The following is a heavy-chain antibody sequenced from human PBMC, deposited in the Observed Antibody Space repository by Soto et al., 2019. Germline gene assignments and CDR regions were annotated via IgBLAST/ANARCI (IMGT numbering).Heavy chain of an antibody. Sequence: SETLSLTCAVYGGSFSGYYWSWIRQPPGKGLEWIGEINHSGSTNYNPSLKSRVTISVDTSKNQFSLKLSSVTAADTAVYYCARVDDDFWSGHQYYFDYWGQGTLVTVSS. CDR1: GGSFSGYY. V-gene: IGHV4-34*01. D-gene: IGHD3-3*01. CDR2: INHSGST. CDR3: ARVDDDFWSGHQYYFDY. J-gene: IGHJ4*02.